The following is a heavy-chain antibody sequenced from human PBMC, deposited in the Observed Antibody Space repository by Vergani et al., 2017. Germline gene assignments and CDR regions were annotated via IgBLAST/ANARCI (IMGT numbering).Heavy chain of an antibody. J-gene: IGHJ5*02. CDR2: IIPILGIA. CDR3: ARDRGLGINCWFDP. Sequence: QVQLVQSGAEVKKPGSSVKVSCKASGGTFSSYAISWVRQAPGQGLEWMGRIIPILGIANYAQKFQGRVTITADKSTSTAYMELSSLRSEDTAVYYCARDRGLGINCWFDPWGQGTLVTVSS. V-gene: IGHV1-69*04. CDR1: GGTFSSYA. D-gene: IGHD7-27*01.